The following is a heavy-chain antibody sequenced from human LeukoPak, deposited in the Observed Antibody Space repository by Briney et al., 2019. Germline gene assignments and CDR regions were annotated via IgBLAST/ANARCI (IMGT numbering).Heavy chain of an antibody. Sequence: ASVKVSCKASGYAFNKYGISWVRQAPGQGLEWMGWITTYNGNTNYAQKVQGRVTMTTDTSASTVYMELRSLRPDDTAVYYCARINGWLVSSGTVKYFDYWGQGTLVTVSS. CDR2: ITTYNGNT. J-gene: IGHJ4*02. CDR3: ARINGWLVSSGTVKYFDY. V-gene: IGHV1-18*01. D-gene: IGHD6-19*01. CDR1: GYAFNKYG.